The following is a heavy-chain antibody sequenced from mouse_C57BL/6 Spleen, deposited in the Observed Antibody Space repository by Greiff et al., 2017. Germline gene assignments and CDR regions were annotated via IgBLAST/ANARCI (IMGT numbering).Heavy chain of an antibody. D-gene: IGHD3-1*01. J-gene: IGHJ4*01. CDR1: GFSLTSYG. CDR2: IWSGGST. V-gene: IGHV2-2*01. Sequence: VKLKESGPGLVQPSQSLSITCTVSGFSLTSYGVHWVRQSPGKGLEWLGVIWSGGSTDYNAAFISRLSISKDNSKSQVFFKMNSLQADDTAIYYCARNEGLGYLFYAMDYWGQGTSVTVSS. CDR3: ARNEGLGYLFYAMDY.